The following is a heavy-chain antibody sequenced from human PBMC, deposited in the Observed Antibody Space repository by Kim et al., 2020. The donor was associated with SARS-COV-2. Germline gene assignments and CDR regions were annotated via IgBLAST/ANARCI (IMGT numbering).Heavy chain of an antibody. CDR2: ISSSGGAK. D-gene: IGHD3-3*01. V-gene: IGHV3-48*03. Sequence: GGSLRLSCAASGFTFSSFEMNWVCQAPGQGLGWVSYISSSGGAKKYADSVMGRFTISRDNDANSLSLQMNSLRADDTAVYYCASGVDFWTGYHLDFWGQGALVTVSS. CDR1: GFTFSSFE. CDR3: ASGVDFWTGYHLDF. J-gene: IGHJ4*02.